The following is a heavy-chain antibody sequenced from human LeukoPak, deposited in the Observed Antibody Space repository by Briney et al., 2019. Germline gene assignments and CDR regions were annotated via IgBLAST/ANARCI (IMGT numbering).Heavy chain of an antibody. D-gene: IGHD6-25*01. V-gene: IGHV1-69*13. J-gene: IGHJ6*02. CDR2: IIPIFGTA. Sequence: SVKVSCKASGGTFSSYAISWVRQAPGQGLEWMGGIIPIFGTANYAQKSQGRVTITADESTSTAYMELSSLRSEDTAVYYCASAAGYYYGMDVWGQGTTVTVSS. CDR1: GGTFSSYA. CDR3: ASAAGYYYGMDV.